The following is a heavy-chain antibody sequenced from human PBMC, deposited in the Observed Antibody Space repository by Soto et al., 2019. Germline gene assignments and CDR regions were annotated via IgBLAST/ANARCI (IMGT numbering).Heavy chain of an antibody. V-gene: IGHV1-18*01. D-gene: IGHD5-18*01. CDR1: VYTFTSYG. Sequence: ASVKVSCKASVYTFTSYGISWVRQATGQGLEWMGWISAYNGNTNYAQKLQGRVTMTTDTSTSTAYMELRSLSSDDTAVYYCARDYVDTAMATGYFDYWGQGTLVTVSS. J-gene: IGHJ4*02. CDR2: ISAYNGNT. CDR3: ARDYVDTAMATGYFDY.